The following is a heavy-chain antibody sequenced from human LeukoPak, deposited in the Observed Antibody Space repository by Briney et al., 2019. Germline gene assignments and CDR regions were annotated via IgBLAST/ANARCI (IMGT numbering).Heavy chain of an antibody. J-gene: IGHJ4*02. V-gene: IGHV3-33*01. CDR3: ARAGGAHIVVVPAEADH. CDR1: GFTFSSYG. CDR2: IWYDGSNK. Sequence: GRSLRLSCAASGFTFSSYGMHWVRQAPGKGLEWVAVIWYDGSNKYYADSVKGRFTISRDNSKNTLYLQMNSLRAEDTAVYYCARAGGAHIVVVPAEADHWGQGTLVTVSS. D-gene: IGHD2-2*01.